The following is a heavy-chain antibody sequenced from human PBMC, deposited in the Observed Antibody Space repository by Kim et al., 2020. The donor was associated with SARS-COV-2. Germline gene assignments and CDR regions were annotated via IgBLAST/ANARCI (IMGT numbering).Heavy chain of an antibody. CDR3: ARDRSCGMGV. J-gene: IGHJ6*02. CDR2: ST. Sequence: STRYGDSVNGRFTISSDNAKNTLYLQMNSLSVEDTADYYCARDRSCGMGVWGQGTTVTVSS. V-gene: IGHV3-74*01. D-gene: IGHD2-15*01.